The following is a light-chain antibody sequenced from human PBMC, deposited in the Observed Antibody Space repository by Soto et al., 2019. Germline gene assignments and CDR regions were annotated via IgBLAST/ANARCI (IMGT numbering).Light chain of an antibody. CDR3: QQYGRSPLT. Sequence: EIVLTQSPVTLSLSPGERATLSCRASQSVSSNNLAWYQQRPGQAPRVVIYGASTRATGIPERFSGSGSGTDFTLTISRLEPEDFAVYYCQQYGRSPLTFGPGTKVDIK. CDR2: GAS. CDR1: QSVSSNN. V-gene: IGKV3-20*01. J-gene: IGKJ3*01.